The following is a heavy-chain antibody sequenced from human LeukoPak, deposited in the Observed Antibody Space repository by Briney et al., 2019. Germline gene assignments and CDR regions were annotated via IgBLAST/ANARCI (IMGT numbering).Heavy chain of an antibody. V-gene: IGHV4-30-2*01. Sequence: YPSETLSLTCTVSGGSISSGGYYWSWLRQPPGKGLEWIGYIYHSGSTYYNPSLKSRVTISVDRSKNQFSLKLSSVTAADTAVYYCARVPGYCSSTSCYRGDAFDIWGQGTMVTVSS. CDR3: ARVPGYCSSTSCYRGDAFDI. CDR2: IYHSGST. J-gene: IGHJ3*02. CDR1: GGSISSGGYY. D-gene: IGHD2-2*02.